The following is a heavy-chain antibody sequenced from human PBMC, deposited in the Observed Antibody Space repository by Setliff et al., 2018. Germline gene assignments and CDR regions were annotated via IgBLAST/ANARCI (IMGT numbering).Heavy chain of an antibody. Sequence: ASVKVPCKASGGTFSSYAISWVRQAPGQGLEWMGGIIPIFGTANYAQKFQGRVTITTDESTSTAYMELSSLRSEDTAVYYCARARFTVTTWGALDYWGQGTLVTVSS. J-gene: IGHJ4*02. V-gene: IGHV1-69*05. D-gene: IGHD4-17*01. CDR1: GGTFSSYA. CDR3: ARARFTVTTWGALDY. CDR2: IIPIFGTA.